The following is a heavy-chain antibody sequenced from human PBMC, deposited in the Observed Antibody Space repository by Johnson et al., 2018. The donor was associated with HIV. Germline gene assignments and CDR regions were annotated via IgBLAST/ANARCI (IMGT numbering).Heavy chain of an antibody. J-gene: IGHJ3*02. CDR2: ISYDGSNK. V-gene: IGHV3-30-3*01. Sequence: QVQLVESGGGLVKPGGSLRLSCAASGFTFSSYAMHWVRQAPGKGLEWVAVISYDGSNKYYADSVKGRFTISRDNSKNTLYLQMNSLGADDTAVYYCARDWEEHGAFDIWGQGTMVPVSS. D-gene: IGHD1-26*01. CDR1: GFTFSSYA. CDR3: ARDWEEHGAFDI.